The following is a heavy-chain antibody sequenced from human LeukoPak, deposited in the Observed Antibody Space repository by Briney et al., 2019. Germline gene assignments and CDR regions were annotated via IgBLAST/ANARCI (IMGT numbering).Heavy chain of an antibody. Sequence: SETLSLTCTVSGDSVDSYYWSWIRQPPGKGLEWIGYIYYRGTTSYNPFLKSRVTISVDTSKNQFSLKLNSVTAADTAVYYCARLPRYGGYDHFDYWGQGILVIVSS. CDR2: IYYRGTT. D-gene: IGHD5-12*01. CDR1: GDSVDSYY. V-gene: IGHV4-59*02. CDR3: ARLPRYGGYDHFDY. J-gene: IGHJ4*02.